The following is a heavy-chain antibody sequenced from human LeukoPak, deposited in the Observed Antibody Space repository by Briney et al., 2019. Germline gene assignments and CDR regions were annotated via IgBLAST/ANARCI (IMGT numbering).Heavy chain of an antibody. J-gene: IGHJ5*02. CDR1: GFIFNNYG. CDR3: AKGSSGYFVDL. V-gene: IGHV3-23*01. D-gene: IGHD3-22*01. Sequence: GGSLRLSCAASGFIFNNYGLIWVRQAPGKGPEWVSAISNDGGGTNYADFVKGRFTISRDNSKNTLFLQMNSLRAEDTALYYCAKGSSGYFVDLWGQGTLVTVSS. CDR2: ISNDGGGT.